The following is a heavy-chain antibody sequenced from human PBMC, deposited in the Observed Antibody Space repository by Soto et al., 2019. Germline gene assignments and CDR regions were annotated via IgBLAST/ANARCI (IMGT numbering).Heavy chain of an antibody. Sequence: QVQLVQSGAEVKKPGASVKVSCKASGYTFTSHDINWVRQATGQGLEWMGWMNPNSGNTGYAQKFQGRVNMARNTSISTAYTELSSLRSEDTAGYYCAREKSYGMDVWGQGTTVTVSS. J-gene: IGHJ6*02. CDR3: AREKSYGMDV. V-gene: IGHV1-8*01. CDR1: GYTFTSHD. CDR2: MNPNSGNT.